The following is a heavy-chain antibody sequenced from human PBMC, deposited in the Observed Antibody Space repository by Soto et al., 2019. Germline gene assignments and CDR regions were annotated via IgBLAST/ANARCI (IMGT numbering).Heavy chain of an antibody. V-gene: IGHV1-2*02. CDR2: INPNSGGS. CDR1: GFTVTAYY. J-gene: IGHJ2*01. Sequence: QVQLVQSGAEVKKPGASVKVSCRASGFTVTAYYIHWVRQAPGQGLEWMGWINPNSGGSKYAQKFQGSVTMTRDTSINTVYMELSGLRSADTAVYYCARGEEYSGAFFSPLPTSAYWYFDLWGRGSQVTVSS. CDR3: ARGEEYSGAFFSPLPTSAYWYFDL. D-gene: IGHD5-12*01.